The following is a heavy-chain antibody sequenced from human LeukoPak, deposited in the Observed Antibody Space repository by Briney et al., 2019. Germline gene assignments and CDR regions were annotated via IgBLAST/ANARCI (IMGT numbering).Heavy chain of an antibody. J-gene: IGHJ6*02. V-gene: IGHV3-23*01. CDR3: AKDQSSGYYRYYYYYYGMDV. Sequence: GGSLRLSCAASGFTFSSYAMSWVRQAPGKGLEWVSAISGSGGSTYYADSVKGRFTISRDNSKNTLYLQMNSLRAEDTAVYYCAKDQSSGYYRYYYYYYGMDVWGQGTTVTVPS. D-gene: IGHD3-22*01. CDR2: ISGSGGST. CDR1: GFTFSSYA.